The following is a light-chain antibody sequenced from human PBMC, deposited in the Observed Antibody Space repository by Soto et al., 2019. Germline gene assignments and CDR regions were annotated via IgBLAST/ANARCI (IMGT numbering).Light chain of an antibody. CDR1: QSISSY. Sequence: EIVLTQSPATLSLSPGERATPSCRASQSISSYLAWYQQKPGQAPRLLIFGASRRATGIPDRFIGSGSGTEFILTISRLEPDDFAIYHCHQHGGSPETFGQGTKVDNK. J-gene: IGKJ1*01. CDR2: GAS. V-gene: IGKV3-20*01. CDR3: HQHGGSPET.